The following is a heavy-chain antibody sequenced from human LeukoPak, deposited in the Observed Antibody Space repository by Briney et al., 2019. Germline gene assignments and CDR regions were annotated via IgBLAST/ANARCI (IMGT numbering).Heavy chain of an antibody. CDR2: IIPIFGTA. D-gene: IGHD3-22*01. V-gene: IGHV1-69*13. Sequence: EASVKVSCKASGGTFSSYAISWVRQAPGQGLEWMGGIIPIFGTANYAQKFQGRVTITADESTSTAYMELSSLRSEDTAVYYCASTKDYCDSSGAHFDYWGQGTLVTVSS. J-gene: IGHJ4*02. CDR3: ASTKDYCDSSGAHFDY. CDR1: GGTFSSYA.